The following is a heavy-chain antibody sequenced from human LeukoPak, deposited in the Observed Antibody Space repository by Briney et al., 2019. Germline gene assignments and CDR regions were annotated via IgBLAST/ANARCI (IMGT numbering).Heavy chain of an antibody. Sequence: SQTLSLTCAISGDTVSSNSATWDWIRQSPSRGLEWLGRTYYRSKWYNDYAVSVKSRITINPDTSKNQFSLQLNSVTPEDTAVYYCERVISDPEPFDYWGQGTLVTVSS. CDR2: TYYRSKWYN. D-gene: IGHD2-21*02. J-gene: IGHJ4*02. CDR1: GDTVSSNSAT. V-gene: IGHV6-1*01. CDR3: ERVISDPEPFDY.